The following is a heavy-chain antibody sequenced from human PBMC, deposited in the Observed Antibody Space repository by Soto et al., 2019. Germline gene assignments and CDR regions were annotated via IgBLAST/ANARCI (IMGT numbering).Heavy chain of an antibody. CDR1: GGTFSSYA. V-gene: IGHV1-69*13. D-gene: IGHD5-12*01. J-gene: IGHJ4*02. CDR2: IIPIFGTA. CDR3: AVYLRIAAKIPFEY. Sequence: SVKFSCKASGGTFSSYAISWVRQAPGQGLEWMGGIIPIFGTANYAQKFQGRVTITADESTRTAYMELSSLRSEDTAVYYCAVYLRIAAKIPFEYWGQGTLVTVSS.